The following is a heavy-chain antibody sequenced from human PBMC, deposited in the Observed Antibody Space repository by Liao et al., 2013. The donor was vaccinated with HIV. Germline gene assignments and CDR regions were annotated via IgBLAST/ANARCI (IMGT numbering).Heavy chain of an antibody. Sequence: QVQLQESGPGLVRPSETLSLACTVSGGSITSSTYFWDWIRQPPREGAWSGLGGISYSGSIYYNPSLKSRVSVSLDTSNNQFSLKMTSVTAADTAVYYCARVPRNRMGTDYWGQGTLVTVSS. V-gene: IGHV4-39*07. CDR2: ISYSGSI. D-gene: IGHD2/OR15-2a*01. CDR3: ARVPRNRMGTDY. J-gene: IGHJ4*02. CDR1: GGSITSSTYF.